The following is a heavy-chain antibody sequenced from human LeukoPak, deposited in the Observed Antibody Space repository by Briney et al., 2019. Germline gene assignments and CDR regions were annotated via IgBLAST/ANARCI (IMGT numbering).Heavy chain of an antibody. J-gene: IGHJ4*02. V-gene: IGHV4-59*01. CDR3: ARDGGMSGGH. CDR2: ISYTGTT. CDR1: GDSISGYH. Sequence: SETLSLTCTVSGDSISGYHCSWIRQPPGKGLEWIGYISYTGTTTYNSSLKNRVTISADTSKNQFSLKVTSMTAADTAVYYCARDGGMSGGHWGRGILVTVSS. D-gene: IGHD3-16*01.